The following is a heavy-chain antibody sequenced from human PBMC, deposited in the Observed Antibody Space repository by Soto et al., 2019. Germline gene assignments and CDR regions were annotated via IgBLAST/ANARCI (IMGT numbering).Heavy chain of an antibody. J-gene: IGHJ4*02. CDR3: VRQPYGGYRYFFDN. Sequence: SKPLRLTLSVLDASIRSIGYLWVWARQPAGKGLDWMGSIYYSGSTYYIPSLKSRVTIFVDTSKNHFSLELSSVTAADTAVYYCVRQPYGGYRYFFDNWGQGTPVTVSS. CDR1: DASIRSIGYL. D-gene: IGHD5-18*01. V-gene: IGHV4-39*01. CDR2: IYYSGST.